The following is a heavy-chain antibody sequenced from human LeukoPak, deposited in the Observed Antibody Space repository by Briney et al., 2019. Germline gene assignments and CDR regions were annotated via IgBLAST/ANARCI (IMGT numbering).Heavy chain of an antibody. CDR3: ASVEDIVVVPAAIRQPKDPRPLDY. J-gene: IGHJ4*02. CDR2: INPNSGGT. V-gene: IGHV1-2*02. Sequence: GASVKVSCKASGYTFTGYYMHWVRQAPGQGLEWMGWINPNSGGTNYAQKFQGRVTMTRDTSISTAYMELSRLRSDDTAVYYCASVEDIVVVPAAIRQPKDPRPLDYWGQGTLVTVSS. D-gene: IGHD2-2*01. CDR1: GYTFTGYY.